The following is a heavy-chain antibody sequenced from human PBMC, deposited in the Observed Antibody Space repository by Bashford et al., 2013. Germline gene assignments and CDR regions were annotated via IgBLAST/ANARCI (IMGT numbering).Heavy chain of an antibody. J-gene: IGHJ4*02. CDR3: AKGQRWGATFWYFDQ. Sequence: VRQAPREGAWSGSSGISGSGGSTYYADSVKGRLTINPDTSKNQFSLQLNSVTPEDTAVYYCAKGQRWGATFWYFDQWGQGTLVTVSS. V-gene: IGHV3-23*01. D-gene: IGHD1-26*01. CDR2: ISGSGGST.